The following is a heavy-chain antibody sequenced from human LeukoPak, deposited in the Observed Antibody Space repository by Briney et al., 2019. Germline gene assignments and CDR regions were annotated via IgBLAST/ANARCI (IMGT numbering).Heavy chain of an antibody. V-gene: IGHV4-4*09. CDR2: INTSGES. J-gene: IGHJ5*02. CDR1: GSSIRNYY. D-gene: IGHD1-26*01. Sequence: SETLSLTCSVSGSSIRNYYWSWIRQTPEKGLEWMGHINTSGESRYYPSLNSRLTMSIDTSRNHVALKQTSVTAADTAVYFCARLGTYHDLWGPGALVTVSS. CDR3: ARLGTYHDL.